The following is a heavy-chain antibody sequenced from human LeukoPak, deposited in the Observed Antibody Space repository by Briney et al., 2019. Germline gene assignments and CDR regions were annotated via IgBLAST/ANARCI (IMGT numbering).Heavy chain of an antibody. D-gene: IGHD3-10*01. J-gene: IGHJ4*02. CDR1: GFTFSSYW. CDR3: VREWLGEGNGLDF. Sequence: PGGSLRLSCAASGFTFSSYWMHWVRQAPGKGLVWVSRIKSDGSGIMYADSVKGRFTISRDNAKNTLYLQMNSLRAEDTAVYYCVREWLGEGNGLDFWGQGTLVTVSS. CDR2: IKSDGSGI. V-gene: IGHV3-74*03.